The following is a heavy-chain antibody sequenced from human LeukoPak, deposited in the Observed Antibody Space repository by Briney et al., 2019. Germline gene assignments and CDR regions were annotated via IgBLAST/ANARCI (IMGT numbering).Heavy chain of an antibody. V-gene: IGHV3-30-3*01. Sequence: GRSLRLSCAASGFTFSSYAMHWVRQAPGKGLEWVAVISYDGSNKYYADSVKGRFTISRDNSKNTLYLQMNSLRAEDTAVYYCARDYYYDILTGYYSLGYWGQGTLVTVSS. CDR1: GFTFSSYA. D-gene: IGHD3-9*01. CDR2: ISYDGSNK. CDR3: ARDYYYDILTGYYSLGY. J-gene: IGHJ4*02.